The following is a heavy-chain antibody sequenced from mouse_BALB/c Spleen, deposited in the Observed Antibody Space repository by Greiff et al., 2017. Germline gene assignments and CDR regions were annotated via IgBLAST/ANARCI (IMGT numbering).Heavy chain of an antibody. Sequence: VKLMESGAELVRPGSSVKISCKASGYAFSSYWMNWVKQRPGQGLEWIGQIYPGDGDTNYNGKFKGKATLTADKSSSTAYMQLSSLTSEDSAVYFCARRHETDYFDYWGQGTTLTVSS. CDR3: ARRHETDYFDY. CDR2: IYPGDGDT. CDR1: GYAFSSYW. V-gene: IGHV1-80*01. D-gene: IGHD3-1*01. J-gene: IGHJ2*01.